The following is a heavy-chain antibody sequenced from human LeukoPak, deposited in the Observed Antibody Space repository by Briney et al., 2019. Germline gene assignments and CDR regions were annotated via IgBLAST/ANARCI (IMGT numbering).Heavy chain of an antibody. D-gene: IGHD3-10*01. CDR3: ARDLPPMVRGVITDNYYGMDV. CDR2: IRYDGSDK. V-gene: IGHV3-30*02. Sequence: GGSLRLSCAASGFTFSNYGMHWVRQAPGKGLEWVAFIRYDGSDKYYADSVKGRFTISRDNSKNTLYLQMNSLRAEDTAVYYCARDLPPMVRGVITDNYYGMDVWGQGTTVTVSS. CDR1: GFTFSNYG. J-gene: IGHJ6*02.